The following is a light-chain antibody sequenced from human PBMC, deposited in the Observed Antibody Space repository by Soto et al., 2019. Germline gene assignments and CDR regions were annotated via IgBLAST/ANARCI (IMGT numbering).Light chain of an antibody. CDR1: SSDVGGSKY. CDR3: LSYADTNNFV. Sequence: QSSLTQPPSASGSPGQSVSIPCSGGSSDVGGSKYVSWYQVKPGKAPKLIIYEVNRRPEGAPYRFSGSKSGNTASLTVSGLQAEDEGEYYCLSYADTNNFVFGSGTKVTVL. V-gene: IGLV2-8*01. J-gene: IGLJ1*01. CDR2: EVN.